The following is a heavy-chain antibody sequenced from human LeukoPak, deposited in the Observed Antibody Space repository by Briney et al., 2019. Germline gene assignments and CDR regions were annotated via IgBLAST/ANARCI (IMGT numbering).Heavy chain of an antibody. CDR2: ISAYNGNT. D-gene: IGHD6-19*01. CDR3: AKEDSVAGGDS. J-gene: IGHJ4*02. CDR1: GDTFSSYG. V-gene: IGHV1-18*01. Sequence: ASVKVSCKASGDTFSSYGISWVRQAPGQGLEWMGWISAYNGNTNYAQKLQGRVTMTTDTSTSTAYMELRSLRSDDTAVYYCAKEDSVAGGDSWGQGTLVTVSS.